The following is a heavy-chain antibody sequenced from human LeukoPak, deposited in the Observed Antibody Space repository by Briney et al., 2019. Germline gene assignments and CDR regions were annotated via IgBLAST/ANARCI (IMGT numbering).Heavy chain of an antibody. CDR2: IFYSGST. D-gene: IGHD4-17*01. Sequence: SETLSLTCTVSGGSISNYYWGWIRQPPGKGLEWIGSIFYSGSTYYNPSLKSRVTTSVGTSKNQFSLKLNSVTAADTAVYYCARHVVTDYGDYDCFDPWGQGTLVTVSS. J-gene: IGHJ5*02. CDR3: ARHVVTDYGDYDCFDP. CDR1: GGSISNYY. V-gene: IGHV4-39*01.